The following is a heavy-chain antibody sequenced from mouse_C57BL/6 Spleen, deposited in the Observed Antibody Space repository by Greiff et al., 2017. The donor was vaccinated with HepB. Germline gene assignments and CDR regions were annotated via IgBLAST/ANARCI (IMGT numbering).Heavy chain of an antibody. Sequence: QVQLQQSGAELVRPGASVTLSCKASGYTFTDYEMHWVKQTPVHGLEWIGAIDPETGGTAYNQKFKGKAILTADKSSSTAYMELRSLTSEDSAVYYCTPYLYYAMDCWGQGTSVTVSS. D-gene: IGHD5-1*01. CDR1: GYTFTDYE. J-gene: IGHJ4*01. CDR3: TPYLYYAMDC. V-gene: IGHV1-15*01. CDR2: IDPETGGT.